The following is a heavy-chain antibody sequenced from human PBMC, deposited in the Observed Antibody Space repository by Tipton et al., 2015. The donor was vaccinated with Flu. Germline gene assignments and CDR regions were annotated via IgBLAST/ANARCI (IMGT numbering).Heavy chain of an antibody. J-gene: IGHJ5*02. Sequence: LRLSCTVSGYSISSGYYWGWIRQPPGKGLEWIGSIYYSGSTYYNPSLKSRVTISVDTSKNQFSLKLSSVTAADTAVYYCARVATLDVPFDPWGQGTLVTVSS. V-gene: IGHV4-38-2*02. CDR2: IYYSGST. CDR1: GYSISSGYY. CDR3: ARVATLDVPFDP. D-gene: IGHD2/OR15-2a*01.